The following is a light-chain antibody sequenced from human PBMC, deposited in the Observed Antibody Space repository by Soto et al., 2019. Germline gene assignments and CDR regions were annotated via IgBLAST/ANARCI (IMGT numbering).Light chain of an antibody. CDR1: MRDVGAYNL. CDR3: SSYTSKSSLI. Sequence: QSALTQPASVSGSPGQSITISCAGTMRDVGAYNLVSWYQQHPGRAPQLIIYEVRNRPSGISFRFSGSKSGSTASLTISGLQAEDEADYYCSSYTSKSSLIFGGGTKVTVL. V-gene: IGLV2-14*01. CDR2: EVR. J-gene: IGLJ2*01.